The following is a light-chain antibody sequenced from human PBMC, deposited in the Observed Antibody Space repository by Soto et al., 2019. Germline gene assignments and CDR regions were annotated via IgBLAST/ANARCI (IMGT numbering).Light chain of an antibody. CDR3: QQSYSTPLT. Sequence: DIQMTQSPSSLSASVGDRVTITCRASQSISSYLNWYQQKPGKAPKRLIYAASSLQSGVPPRCSGSGSATDFTRTTSSLQPEDFATDDCQQSYSTPLTVGQGTRLEIK. CDR2: AAS. J-gene: IGKJ5*01. CDR1: QSISSY. V-gene: IGKV1-39*01.